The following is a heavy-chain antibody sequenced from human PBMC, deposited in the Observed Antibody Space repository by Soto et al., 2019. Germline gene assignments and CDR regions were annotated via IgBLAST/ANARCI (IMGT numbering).Heavy chain of an antibody. CDR1: GYTFTTYS. CDR2: INAFNGNT. V-gene: IGHV1-18*01. J-gene: IGHJ6*02. D-gene: IGHD6-19*01. CDR3: AGDWANSGWGGGRGMDV. Sequence: QVQLVQSGAEVKKPGASVKVSCKASGYTFTTYSITWMRQAPGQGLEWMGWINAFNGNTNYAQKFQGRVTMTTDTTTSTVNMALRSLRSDDTAVYYCAGDWANSGWGGGRGMDVWGQGTTVIVSS.